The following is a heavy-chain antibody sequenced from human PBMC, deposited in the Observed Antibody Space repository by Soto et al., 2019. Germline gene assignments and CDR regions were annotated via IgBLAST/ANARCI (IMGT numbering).Heavy chain of an antibody. CDR2: IYYSGST. CDR3: ARLGLPTIFGVVIRYWYFDL. J-gene: IGHJ2*01. V-gene: IGHV4-59*08. Sequence: QVQLQESGPGLVKPSETLSLTCTVSGGSISSYYWSWIRQPPGKGLEWIGYIYYSGSTNYNPSLKSRVTISVDTSKNQFSLKLSSVTAADTAVYYCARLGLPTIFGVVIRYWYFDLWGRGTLVTVSS. D-gene: IGHD3-3*01. CDR1: GGSISSYY.